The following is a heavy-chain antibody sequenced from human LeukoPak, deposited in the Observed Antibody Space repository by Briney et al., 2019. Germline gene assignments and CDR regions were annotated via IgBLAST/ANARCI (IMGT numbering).Heavy chain of an antibody. CDR2: ISSSTGSTI. CDR3: AGPFHDAFDI. CDR1: GFTFSDYF. J-gene: IGHJ3*02. Sequence: GGSLRLSCAASGFTFSDYFMSWIRQAPGKGLEWVSYISSSTGSTINYADSVKGRFTISRDNAKNSLYLQMNSLRAEDTALYYCAGPFHDAFDIWGQGTMVTVSS. V-gene: IGHV3-11*01. D-gene: IGHD2/OR15-2a*01.